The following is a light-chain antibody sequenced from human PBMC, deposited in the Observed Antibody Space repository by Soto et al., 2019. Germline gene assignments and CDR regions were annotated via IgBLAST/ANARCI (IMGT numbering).Light chain of an antibody. J-gene: IGKJ4*01. CDR1: QSVSTY. CDR2: DAS. CDR3: QQRSNWPLT. Sequence: EIVLTQSPATLSLSPGERATLSCRASQSVSTYLAWYQQKPGQTPRLLISDASNRDTGIPPRFSGSGSGTDFTLTISSLEPEDFAVYYCQQRSNWPLTFGGGTQVEIK. V-gene: IGKV3-11*01.